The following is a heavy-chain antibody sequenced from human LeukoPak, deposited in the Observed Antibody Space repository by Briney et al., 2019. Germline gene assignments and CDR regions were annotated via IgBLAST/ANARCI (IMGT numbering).Heavy chain of an antibody. Sequence: ASVTVSCKASGYTFTSYDINWVRQATGQGLEWMGWMNPNSGNTGYAQKFQGRVTMTRDTSVSTAYMEVSSLRSEDTAVYYCARATRGIVPAAMAYFFDYWGQGTLVTVSS. J-gene: IGHJ4*02. CDR3: ARATRGIVPAAMAYFFDY. D-gene: IGHD2-2*01. CDR1: GYTFTSYD. V-gene: IGHV1-8*01. CDR2: MNPNSGNT.